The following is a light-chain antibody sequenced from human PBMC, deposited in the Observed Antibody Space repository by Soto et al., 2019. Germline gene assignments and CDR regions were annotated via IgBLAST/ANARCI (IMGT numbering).Light chain of an antibody. J-gene: IGKJ1*01. CDR1: QSVSSSY. V-gene: IGKV3-20*01. Sequence: EIVLTQSPGTLSLSPGERATLSCRASQSVSSSYLAWYQQKPGQAPRLLIYGASTRATGIPARFSGSGSGTDLTLTISSLQSEDFAVYYCQQYGGSPRTFGQGTKVDIK. CDR3: QQYGGSPRT. CDR2: GAS.